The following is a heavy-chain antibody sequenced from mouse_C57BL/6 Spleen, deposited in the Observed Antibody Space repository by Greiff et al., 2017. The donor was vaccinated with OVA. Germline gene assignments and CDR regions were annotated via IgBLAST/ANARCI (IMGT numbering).Heavy chain of an antibody. D-gene: IGHD3-2*02. CDR1: GYAFSSSW. J-gene: IGHJ3*01. CDR2: IYPGDGDT. Sequence: VKVVESGPELVKPGASVKISCKASGYAFSSSWMNWVKQRPGKGLEWIGRIYPGDGDTNYNGKFKGKATLTADKSSSTAYMQLSSLTSEDSAVYFCARSLDSSGSWFAYWGQGTLVTVSA. CDR3: ARSLDSSGSWFAY. V-gene: IGHV1-82*01.